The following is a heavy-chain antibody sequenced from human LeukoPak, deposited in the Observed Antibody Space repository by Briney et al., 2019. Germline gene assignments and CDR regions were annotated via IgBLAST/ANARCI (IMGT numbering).Heavy chain of an antibody. D-gene: IGHD3-22*01. J-gene: IGHJ3*02. CDR3: ASHFGGTMIWSSAFDI. CDR1: GYTFTSYG. Sequence: ASVKVSCKASGYTFTSYGISWVRQAPGQGLEWMGWISAYNGNTNYAQKLQGRVTMTTDTSTSTAYMELRSLRSDDTAVYYCASHFGGTMIWSSAFDIWGQGTMVTVSS. CDR2: ISAYNGNT. V-gene: IGHV1-18*01.